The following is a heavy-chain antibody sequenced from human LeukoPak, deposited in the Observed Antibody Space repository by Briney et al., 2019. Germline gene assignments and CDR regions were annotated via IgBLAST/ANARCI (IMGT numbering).Heavy chain of an antibody. CDR2: IYYSGST. CDR1: GGSISTYY. Sequence: PSETLSLTCTVSGGSISTYYWSWIRQPPGKGLEWIGYIYYSGSTNYNPSLKSRVTISVDTSKNQFSLKLSSVTAADTAVYYCARQLDGSGSYFDYWGQGTLVTVSS. D-gene: IGHD3-10*01. J-gene: IGHJ4*02. V-gene: IGHV4-59*08. CDR3: ARQLDGSGSYFDY.